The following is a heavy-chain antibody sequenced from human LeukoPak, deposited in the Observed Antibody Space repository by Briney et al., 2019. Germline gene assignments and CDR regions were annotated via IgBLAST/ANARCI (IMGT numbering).Heavy chain of an antibody. J-gene: IGHJ5*02. CDR1: GGTFSSYA. D-gene: IGHD6-19*01. V-gene: IGHV1-69*13. CDR2: IIPIFGTA. CDR3: ARDQIAVAGTVDLWFDP. Sequence: GASVKVSCKASGGTFSSYAISWVRQAPGQGLEWMGGIIPIFGTANYAQKFQGRVTITADESTSTAYMELSSLRSEDTAVYYCARDQIAVAGTVDLWFDPWGQGTLVTVS.